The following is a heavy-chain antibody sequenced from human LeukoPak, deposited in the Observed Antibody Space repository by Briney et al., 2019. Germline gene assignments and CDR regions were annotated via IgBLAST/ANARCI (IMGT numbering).Heavy chain of an antibody. V-gene: IGHV1-8*02. Sequence: ASVKVSCKASGYTFTGYYMHWVRQATGQGLEWMGWMNPNSGSTGYAQKFQGRVTMTRNTSISTAYMELSSLRSEDTAVYYCARGASKYDFWSGYQPNWFDPWGQGTLVTVSS. CDR1: GYTFTGYY. CDR3: ARGASKYDFWSGYQPNWFDP. D-gene: IGHD3-3*01. J-gene: IGHJ5*02. CDR2: MNPNSGST.